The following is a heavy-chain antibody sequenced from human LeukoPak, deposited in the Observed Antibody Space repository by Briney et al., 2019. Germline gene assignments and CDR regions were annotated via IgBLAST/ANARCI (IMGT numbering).Heavy chain of an antibody. Sequence: GGSLRLSCAASGFTFSSYGMHWVRQAPGNGLEWVAVIWYDGSNKYYADSVKGRFTISRDNSKNTLYLQMNSLRAEDTAVYYCAKDRGYSSGWIFDYWGQGTLVTVSS. CDR3: AKDRGYSSGWIFDY. D-gene: IGHD6-19*01. J-gene: IGHJ4*02. V-gene: IGHV3-33*06. CDR1: GFTFSSYG. CDR2: IWYDGSNK.